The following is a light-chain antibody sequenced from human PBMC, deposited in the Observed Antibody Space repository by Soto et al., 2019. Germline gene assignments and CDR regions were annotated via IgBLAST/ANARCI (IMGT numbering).Light chain of an antibody. J-gene: IGLJ2*01. CDR2: SNN. CDR1: SSNIGSNY. CDR3: AAWDDSLSGVV. Sequence: QSVLTQPPSASGTPGQRVTIYCSGSSSNIGSNYVYWYQQLPGTAPKLLIYSNNQRPSGVPDRFSGSKSGTSASLAISGLRSEDKADYYCAAWDDSLSGVVFGGGTKLTVL. V-gene: IGLV1-47*02.